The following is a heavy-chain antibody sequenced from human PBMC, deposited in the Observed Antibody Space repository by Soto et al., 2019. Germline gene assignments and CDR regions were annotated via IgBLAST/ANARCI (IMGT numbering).Heavy chain of an antibody. V-gene: IGHV4-61*01. J-gene: IGHJ4*02. CDR3: ARSYDSSTGPLDY. CDR1: GGSVSSGNYY. CDR2: IYYSGNT. D-gene: IGHD3-22*01. Sequence: SETLSLTCTVSGGSVSSGNYYWSWIRQPPGKGLEWIGYIYYSGNTNCNPSLKSRVTISGDTPKNQLSLKLSSVTAADTAVYYCARSYDSSTGPLDYWGQGTLVTVSS.